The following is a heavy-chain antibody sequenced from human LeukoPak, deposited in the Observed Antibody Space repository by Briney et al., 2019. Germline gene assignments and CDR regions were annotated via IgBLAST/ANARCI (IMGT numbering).Heavy chain of an antibody. CDR1: GFTFSSYG. D-gene: IGHD4-17*01. V-gene: IGHV3-33*01. CDR2: IWYDGSNK. J-gene: IGHJ4*02. CDR3: ARTVTNHGNFDY. Sequence: VGSLRLSCAASGFTFSSYGMHWVRQVPGKGLEWVAVIWYDGSNKYYADSVKGRFTISRDNSKNTLYLQMNSLRAEDTGVYYCARTVTNHGNFDYWGQGTLVTVSS.